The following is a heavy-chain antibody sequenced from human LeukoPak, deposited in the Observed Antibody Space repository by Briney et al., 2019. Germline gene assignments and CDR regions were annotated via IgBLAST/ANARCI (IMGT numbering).Heavy chain of an antibody. CDR2: MRSSSNSI. CDR3: AKGGLQLLRYSFDL. D-gene: IGHD2-15*01. CDR1: GFTFSSYN. V-gene: IGHV3-48*01. Sequence: GGSLRLSCTASGFTFSSYNMNWVRQAPGKGLEWVAYMRSSSNSIYYADSVKGRFTISRDNARNSLYLQMNSLSAEDTAVYYCAKGGLQLLRYSFDLWGQGTMVTVSS. J-gene: IGHJ3*01.